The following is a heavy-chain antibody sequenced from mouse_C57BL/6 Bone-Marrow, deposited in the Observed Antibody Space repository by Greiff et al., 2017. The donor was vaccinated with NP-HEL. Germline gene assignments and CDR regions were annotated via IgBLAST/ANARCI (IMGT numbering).Heavy chain of an antibody. V-gene: IGHV1-81*01. CDR1: GYTFTSYG. J-gene: IGHJ1*03. D-gene: IGHD1-1*01. Sequence: QVQLQQSGAELARPGASVKLSCKASGYTFTSYGISWVKQRPGQGLEWIGEIYPRSGNTYYNEKFKGKATLTADKSSSTEYMELRSLTSEDSAVYFCARKPLNYYCSSYRYFDVWGRGTTVTVTS. CDR3: ARKPLNYYCSSYRYFDV. CDR2: IYPRSGNT.